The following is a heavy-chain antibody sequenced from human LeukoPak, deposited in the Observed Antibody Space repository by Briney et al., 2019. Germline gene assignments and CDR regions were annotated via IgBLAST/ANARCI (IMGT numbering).Heavy chain of an antibody. CDR2: ISYDGSNK. D-gene: IGHD4-17*01. CDR1: GFTFSSYA. Sequence: GGSLRLSCAASGFTFSSYAMHWVRQAPGKGLEWVAVISYDGSNKYYADSVKGRFTISRDNSKNTLYLQMNGLRAEDTAVYYCARDPVTQYYFDYWGQGTLVTVSS. J-gene: IGHJ4*02. V-gene: IGHV3-30-3*01. CDR3: ARDPVTQYYFDY.